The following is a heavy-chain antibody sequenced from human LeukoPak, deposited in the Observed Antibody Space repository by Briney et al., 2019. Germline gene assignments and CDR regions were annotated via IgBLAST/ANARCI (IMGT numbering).Heavy chain of an antibody. J-gene: IGHJ3*02. CDR1: GGSISSYY. D-gene: IGHD3-22*01. V-gene: IGHV4-59*01. Sequence: SENLSLTCTVSGGSISSYYWSWIRQPPGKGLEWIGYIYYSGSTNYNPSLKSRVTISVDTSKNQFSLKLSSVTAADTAVYYCVRETATYYYDSRGYYRQIEVFDIWGQGTPVIVSS. CDR3: VRETATYYYDSRGYYRQIEVFDI. CDR2: IYYSGST.